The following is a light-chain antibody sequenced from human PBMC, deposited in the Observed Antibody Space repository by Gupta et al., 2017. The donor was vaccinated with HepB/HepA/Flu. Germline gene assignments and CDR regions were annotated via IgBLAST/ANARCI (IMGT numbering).Light chain of an antibody. J-gene: IGLJ2*01. CDR1: TIGSKS. Sequence: SYVLTQPPSVSVAPGKTARIACGGNTIGSKSVHWYKQKTGEAPVLIVYDDNVRPSGIPERFSASSSGNTATLTISRVEAGDEADYYCHVWDSSDVVFGGGTKLTVL. CDR2: DDN. V-gene: IGLV3-21*03. CDR3: HVWDSSDVV.